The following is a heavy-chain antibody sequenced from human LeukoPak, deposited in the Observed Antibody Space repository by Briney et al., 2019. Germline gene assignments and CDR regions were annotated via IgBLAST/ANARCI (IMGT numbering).Heavy chain of an antibody. J-gene: IGHJ4*02. CDR3: AKGTLGDYRAGPDY. V-gene: IGHV3-43D*03. Sequence: GGSLRLSCAASGFTFDDYAMHWVRQVPGKGLEWVSFISWDGGSTYYADSVKGRFTISRENSKNSLYLQMNSLRAEDTALYYCAKGTLGDYRAGPDYWGRGTLVTVSS. CDR2: ISWDGGST. D-gene: IGHD4-17*01. CDR1: GFTFDDYA.